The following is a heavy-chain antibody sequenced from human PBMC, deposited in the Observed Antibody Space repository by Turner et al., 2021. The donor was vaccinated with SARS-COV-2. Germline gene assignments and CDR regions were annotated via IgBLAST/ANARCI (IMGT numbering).Heavy chain of an antibody. D-gene: IGHD5-12*01. CDR3: ATCRDGYNWGAFHI. J-gene: IGHJ3*02. CDR2: FDTEDGET. CDR1: GYTLTESS. V-gene: IGHV1-24*01. Sequence: LQLVQCGAEVKKPGASLTDPGRVSGYTLTESSMHWVRQAPGKGLEWMGGFDTEDGETTYAQKFQGRVTMTEDTSTDTAYMELSSLRSEDTAVYYCATCRDGYNWGAFHIWGQGTMVTVSS.